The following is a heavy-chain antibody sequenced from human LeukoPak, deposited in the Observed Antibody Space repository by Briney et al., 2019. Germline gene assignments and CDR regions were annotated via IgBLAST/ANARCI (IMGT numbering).Heavy chain of an antibody. D-gene: IGHD2-21*02. Sequence: PSETLSLTCAVYGGSFSGYYWSWIRQPPGKGLEWIGEINHSGSTNYNPSLKSRVTISVDTSKNQFSLKLSSVTAADTAVYYCARAVRTYIVVVTAIGGWFDPWGQGTLVTVSS. CDR1: GGSFSGYY. V-gene: IGHV4-34*01. CDR2: INHSGST. CDR3: ARAVRTYIVVVTAIGGWFDP. J-gene: IGHJ5*02.